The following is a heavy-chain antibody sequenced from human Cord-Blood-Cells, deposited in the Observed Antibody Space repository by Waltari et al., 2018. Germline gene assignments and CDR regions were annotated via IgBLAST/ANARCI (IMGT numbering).Heavy chain of an antibody. CDR1: GYTFTSYY. J-gene: IGHJ5*02. Sequence: QVQLVQSGAEVKKPGASVKVSCKASGYTFTSYYMHWVRQAPVQGLEWMGRINRSGGSTSYEQKFQGRVTMTRDTSTSTVYMELSSLRSEDTAVYYCARDRITMVRGGANWFDPWGQGTLVTVSS. V-gene: IGHV1-46*01. D-gene: IGHD3-10*01. CDR2: INRSGGST. CDR3: ARDRITMVRGGANWFDP.